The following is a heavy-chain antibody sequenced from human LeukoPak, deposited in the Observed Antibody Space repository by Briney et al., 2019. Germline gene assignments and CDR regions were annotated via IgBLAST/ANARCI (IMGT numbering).Heavy chain of an antibody. CDR3: ARAPRGRYSSGWYGN. Sequence: GGSLRLSCAASGFTFSSYSMNWVRQAPGKGLEGASYISSSSSTIYYADPVKGRFTISRDNAKNSLYLQMNSLRAEDTAVYYCARAPRGRYSSGWYGNWGQGTLVTVSS. V-gene: IGHV3-48*01. CDR2: ISSSSSTI. D-gene: IGHD6-19*01. J-gene: IGHJ4*02. CDR1: GFTFSSYS.